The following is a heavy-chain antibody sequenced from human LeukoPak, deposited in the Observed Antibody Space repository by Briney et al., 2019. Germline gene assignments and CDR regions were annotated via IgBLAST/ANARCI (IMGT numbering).Heavy chain of an antibody. CDR1: GFSFSSYW. CDR3: ARGGQSSSWFWID. CDR2: INQDASEK. Sequence: PGGSLRLSCAASGFSFSSYWMTWVRQAPGKGLEWVATINQDASEKYYMASVKGRFTISRDNTKNSLYLQVNTLRAEDTAVYYCARGGQSSSWFWIDWGQGTQVTVSS. D-gene: IGHD6-19*01. V-gene: IGHV3-7*01. J-gene: IGHJ4*02.